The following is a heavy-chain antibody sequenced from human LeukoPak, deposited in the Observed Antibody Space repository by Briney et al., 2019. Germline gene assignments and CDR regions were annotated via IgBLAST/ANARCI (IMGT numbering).Heavy chain of an antibody. CDR1: GNTFTGYY. CDR3: AAGTPTYYYDSSGSQASFDY. D-gene: IGHD3-22*01. V-gene: IGHV1-2*02. Sequence: ASVKVSCKASGNTFTGYYMHWVRQAPGQGLEWMGWINPNSGGTNYAQKFQGRVTMTRDTSISTAYMELSRLRSDDTAVYYCAAGTPTYYYDSSGSQASFDYWGQGTLVTVSS. J-gene: IGHJ4*02. CDR2: INPNSGGT.